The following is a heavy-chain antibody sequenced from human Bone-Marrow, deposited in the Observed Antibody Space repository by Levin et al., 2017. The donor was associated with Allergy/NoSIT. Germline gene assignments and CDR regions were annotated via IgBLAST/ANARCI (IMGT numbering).Heavy chain of an antibody. D-gene: IGHD2-2*01. CDR2: ISYDGSNK. V-gene: IGHV3-30*18. CDR1: GFTFSSYG. J-gene: IGHJ5*02. CDR3: AKDQVVVVPAAMERGWFDP. Sequence: GGSLRLSCAASGFTFSSYGMHWVRQAPGKGLEWVAVISYDGSNKYYADSVKGRFTISRDNSKNTLYLQMNSLRAEDTAVYYCAKDQVVVVPAAMERGWFDPWGQGTLVTVSS.